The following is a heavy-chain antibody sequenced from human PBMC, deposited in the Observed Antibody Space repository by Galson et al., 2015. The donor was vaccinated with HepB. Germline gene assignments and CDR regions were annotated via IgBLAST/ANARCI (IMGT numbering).Heavy chain of an antibody. D-gene: IGHD3-22*01. CDR1: GFTFGDYA. V-gene: IGHV3-49*03. CDR2: IRSKAYGGTT. J-gene: IGHJ4*02. CDR3: TRDSGDSSGYYGYYFDY. Sequence: SLRLSCAASGFTFGDYAMSWFRQAPGKGLEWVGFIRSKAYGGTTEYAASVKGRFTISRDDSKSIAYLQMNSLKTEDTAVYYCTRDSGDSSGYYGYYFDYWGQGTLVTVSS.